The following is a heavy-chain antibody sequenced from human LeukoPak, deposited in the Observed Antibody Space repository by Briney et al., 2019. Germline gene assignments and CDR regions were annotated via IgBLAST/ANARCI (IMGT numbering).Heavy chain of an antibody. CDR3: ARRSITTAGGAFDI. CDR1: GGSISSYY. D-gene: IGHD3-10*01. CDR2: IYCSGST. J-gene: IGHJ3*02. Sequence: PSETLSLTCTVSGGSISSYYWSWIRQPPGKGLEWIGYIYCSGSTNYNPSLKSRVTISVDTSKNQFSLKLSSVTAADTAVYYCARRSITTAGGAFDIWGQGTMVTVSS. V-gene: IGHV4-59*08.